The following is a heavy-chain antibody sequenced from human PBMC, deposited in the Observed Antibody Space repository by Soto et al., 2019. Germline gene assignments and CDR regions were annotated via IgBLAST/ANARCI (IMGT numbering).Heavy chain of an antibody. CDR2: IIPIFGTA. V-gene: IGHV1-69*06. Sequence: SVKVSCKASGGTFSSYAISWVRQAPGQGLEWMGGIIPIFGTANYAQKFQGRVTITADKSTSTAYMELSSLRSEDTAVYYCACGYDSRSNEQFDYWGQGTLVTVSS. CDR1: GGTFSSYA. D-gene: IGHD5-12*01. J-gene: IGHJ4*02. CDR3: ACGYDSRSNEQFDY.